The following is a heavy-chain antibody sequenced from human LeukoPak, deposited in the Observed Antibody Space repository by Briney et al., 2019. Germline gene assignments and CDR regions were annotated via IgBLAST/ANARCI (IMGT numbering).Heavy chain of an antibody. CDR2: IFPSGIT. Sequence: PSETLSLTCTVSGGSISSFSWNWIRQPAGKGLEWIGRIFPSGITKYNPSLKSRLTMSIDTSKNYFSLNLGSVTAADTAVYYCARVGVNSVLWEYNWFDPRGQGTLVTVSS. J-gene: IGHJ5*02. CDR3: ARVGVNSVLWEYNWFDP. D-gene: IGHD1-26*01. CDR1: GGSISSFS. V-gene: IGHV4-4*07.